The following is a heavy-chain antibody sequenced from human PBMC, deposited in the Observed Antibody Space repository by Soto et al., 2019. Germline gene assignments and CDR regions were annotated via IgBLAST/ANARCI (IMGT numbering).Heavy chain of an antibody. CDR3: ARGGIQLWGFDY. CDR2: IWYDGSNK. CDR1: GFTFSNYG. V-gene: IGHV3-33*01. J-gene: IGHJ4*02. D-gene: IGHD5-18*01. Sequence: QVQLVESGGGVVQPGRSLRLSCAASGFTFSNYGMHWVRQAPGKGLEWVAVIWYDGSNKYYVDSVEGRFTISRDNSKNVFYLQMNSLRDEYTAVYYWARGGIQLWGFDYWGQGTLVTVSS.